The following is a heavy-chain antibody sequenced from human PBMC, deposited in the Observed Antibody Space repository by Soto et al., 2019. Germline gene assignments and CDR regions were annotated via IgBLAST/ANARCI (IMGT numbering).Heavy chain of an antibody. CDR2: IKVDGSEK. CDR1: GFTVSDHW. J-gene: IGHJ1*01. CDR3: ASATV. D-gene: IGHD1-26*01. V-gene: IGHV3-7*05. Sequence: EVQLVESGGGLVQPGGSLRLSCAASGFTVSDHWMSWVRQAPGKGLEWVANIKVDGSEKNYVDSVKGRFTISRDNAKNSVYLQMDSLRAEDSAVYYCASATVRGQGTLVTVSS.